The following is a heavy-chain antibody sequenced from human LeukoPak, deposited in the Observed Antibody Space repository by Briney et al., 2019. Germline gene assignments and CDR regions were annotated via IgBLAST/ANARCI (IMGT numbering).Heavy chain of an antibody. J-gene: IGHJ4*02. CDR1: GFTFSDYY. D-gene: IGHD2-15*01. Sequence: GGSLRLSCAASGFTFSDYYMSWIRQAPGKGLEWVSYISSSGSTIYYADSVKGRFTISRDNAKNSLYLQMNSLRAEDTAVYYCASFLGYCSGGSCYVDYWGQGTLVTVSS. CDR3: ASFLGYCSGGSCYVDY. CDR2: ISSSGSTI. V-gene: IGHV3-11*04.